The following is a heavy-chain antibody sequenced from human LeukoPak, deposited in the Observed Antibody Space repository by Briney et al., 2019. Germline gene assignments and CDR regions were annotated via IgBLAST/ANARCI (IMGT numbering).Heavy chain of an antibody. D-gene: IGHD6-25*01. V-gene: IGHV2-5*02. J-gene: IGHJ4*02. CDR1: GFSLSTSGVG. Sequence: SGPTLVNPTQTLTLTCTFSGFSLSTSGVGVGWIRQPPGKALEWLALIYWDDDKRYSPSLRSRLTITKDSSKNQVVLTMTNMDPSDTATYYCAHERAATDFFDFWGRGTQVTVSS. CDR3: AHERAATDFFDF. CDR2: IYWDDDK.